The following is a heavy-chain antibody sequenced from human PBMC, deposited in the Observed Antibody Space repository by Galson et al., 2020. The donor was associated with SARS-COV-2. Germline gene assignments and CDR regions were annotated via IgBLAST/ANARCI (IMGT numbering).Heavy chain of an antibody. V-gene: IGHV1-8*01. Sequence: ASVKVSCKASGYTFTSYDINWVRQATGQGLEWMGWMNPNSGNTGYEQKFQGRVTMTRNTSISTAYMELSSLRSEDTAVYYCARGKRSEYQLLWGRYYYYYMDVWGKGTTVTVSS. J-gene: IGHJ6*03. CDR2: MNPNSGNT. CDR3: ARGKRSEYQLLWGRYYYYYMDV. CDR1: GYTFTSYD. D-gene: IGHD2-2*01.